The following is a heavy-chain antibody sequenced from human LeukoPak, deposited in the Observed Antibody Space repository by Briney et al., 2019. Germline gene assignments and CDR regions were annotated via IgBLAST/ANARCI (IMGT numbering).Heavy chain of an antibody. CDR3: ARDSRYSSGWFFDY. V-gene: IGHV3-66*02. Sequence: GGSLRLSXAASGFTVSSNYMSWVRQAPGKGLEWVSVIYSGGSTYYADSVKGRFTISRDNSKNTLYLQMNSLRAEDTAVYYCARDSRYSSGWFFDYWGQGTLVTVSS. J-gene: IGHJ4*02. D-gene: IGHD6-19*01. CDR2: IYSGGST. CDR1: GFTVSSNY.